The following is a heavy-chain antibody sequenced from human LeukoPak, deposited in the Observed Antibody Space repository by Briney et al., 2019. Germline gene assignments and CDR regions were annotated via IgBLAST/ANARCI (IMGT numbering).Heavy chain of an antibody. J-gene: IGHJ5*02. V-gene: IGHV1-46*01. D-gene: IGHD3-10*01. Sequence: GASVKVSCKASGYTFTTYYIHWVRRAPGQGLEWMGIINPSGGSTIYAQKFQGRLTMTRDTSASTVYMELSSLRSDDTAIYYCARDRGSNYNWFDPWGQGTLVTVSS. CDR2: INPSGGST. CDR3: ARDRGSNYNWFDP. CDR1: GYTFTTYY.